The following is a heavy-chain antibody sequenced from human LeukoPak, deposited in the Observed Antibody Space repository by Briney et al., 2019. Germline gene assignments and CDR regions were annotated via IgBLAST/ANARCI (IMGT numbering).Heavy chain of an antibody. Sequence: GGSLRLSCAASGFTFSSYAMSWVRQAPGKGLEWVSAISGSGGSTYYADSVKGRFTISSDNAKNTLYLQMNSLRAEDTAVYYCAKDGTWIQLWLAYWGQGTLVTVSS. CDR1: GFTFSSYA. J-gene: IGHJ4*02. D-gene: IGHD5-18*01. CDR2: ISGSGGST. CDR3: AKDGTWIQLWLAY. V-gene: IGHV3-23*01.